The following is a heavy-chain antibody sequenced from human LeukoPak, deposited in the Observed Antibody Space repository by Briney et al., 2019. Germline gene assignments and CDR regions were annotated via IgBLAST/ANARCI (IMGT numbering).Heavy chain of an antibody. Sequence: GGSLRLSCAASGFRFSAYAMNWVRQAPGKGLGWVANIKQDGSEKQYVDSVRGRFTISRDNAKNSLYLQMNSLRVEDTAVYYCARDGFVGAADYWGQGTLVTVSS. V-gene: IGHV3-7*01. CDR1: GFRFSAYA. CDR3: ARDGFVGAADY. CDR2: IKQDGSEK. J-gene: IGHJ4*02. D-gene: IGHD6-13*01.